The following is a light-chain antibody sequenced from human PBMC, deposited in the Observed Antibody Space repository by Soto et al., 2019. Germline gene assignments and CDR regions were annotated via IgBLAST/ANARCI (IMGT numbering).Light chain of an antibody. Sequence: DIQMTQSPSTLSAPVGDRVTITCRASQSISSRVAWYQHKPGKAPNLLIYKASTLESGVPSRFSGSGSGTECNSTVSILQPDDFANDYCQQYDSYPLTFGGGTKVEIK. V-gene: IGKV1-5*03. J-gene: IGKJ4*01. CDR2: KAS. CDR3: QQYDSYPLT. CDR1: QSISSR.